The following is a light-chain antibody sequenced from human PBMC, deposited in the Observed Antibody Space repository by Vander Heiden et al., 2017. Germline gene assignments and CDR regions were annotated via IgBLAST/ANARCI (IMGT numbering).Light chain of an antibody. J-gene: IGLJ2*01. Sequence: QSALTQPPSASGSPGQSVTISCTGTSSDVGGYNHVSWYQQHPGKAPKLTIYEVIKRPSGVPDRFSGSKSGSTASLTVSGLQAEDEADYHCSSITGGNNLVFGGGTKLTVL. CDR3: SSITGGNNLV. CDR2: EVI. CDR1: SSDVGGYNH. V-gene: IGLV2-8*01.